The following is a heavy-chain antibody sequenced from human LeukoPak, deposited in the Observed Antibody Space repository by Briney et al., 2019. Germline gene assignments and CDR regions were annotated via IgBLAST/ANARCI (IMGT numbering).Heavy chain of an antibody. V-gene: IGHV3-7*01. CDR3: ARDSSPYDSSAYWDAFDI. D-gene: IGHD3-22*01. J-gene: IGHJ3*02. CDR2: IKEDGSGK. CDR1: GFTFSSYW. Sequence: PGVSLRLSCAASGFTFSSYWMTWVRQAPGKGLKWVANIKEDGSGKYYVDSVKGRITISRDNAKNLLYLQMNSLRGEDTAVYYCARDSSPYDSSAYWDAFDIWGQGTMVTVPS.